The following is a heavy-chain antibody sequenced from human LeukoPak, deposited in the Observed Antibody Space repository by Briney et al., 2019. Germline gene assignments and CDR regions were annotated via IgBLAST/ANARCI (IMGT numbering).Heavy chain of an antibody. D-gene: IGHD3-9*01. J-gene: IGHJ4*02. Sequence: SSETLSLTCTVSGGSISSGSYYWSWIRQPAGKRLEWIGHIYRSGSTNYNPSLKSRVTISVDTSKNQFSLKLSSVTAADTAVYYCARRAGYNDYWGQGTLVTVSS. CDR3: ARRAGYNDY. CDR1: GGSISSGSYY. CDR2: IYRSGST. V-gene: IGHV4-61*09.